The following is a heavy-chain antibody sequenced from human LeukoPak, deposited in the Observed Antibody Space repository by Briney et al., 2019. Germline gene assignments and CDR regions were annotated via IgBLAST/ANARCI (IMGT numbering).Heavy chain of an antibody. D-gene: IGHD5-24*01. CDR1: GFTFSRYW. CDR3: ARITGGYNLMDY. CDR2: ISDEGSHT. V-gene: IGHV3-74*01. J-gene: IGHJ4*02. Sequence: GRSLRLSCAASGFTFSRYWMHWVRQAPGKGLVWVSRISDEGSHTFYADSVKGRFAMSRDNARNTLYLQMNSLRVEDTAVYYCARITGGYNLMDYWGQGTLVTVSS.